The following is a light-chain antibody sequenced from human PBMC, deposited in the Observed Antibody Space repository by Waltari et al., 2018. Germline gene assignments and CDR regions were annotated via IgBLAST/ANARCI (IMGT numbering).Light chain of an antibody. CDR3: QQYEAFPVT. CDR2: KAS. V-gene: IGKV1-5*03. Sequence: DIQMTQSPSTLSASVGDRVHITCRASQRVNRWLAWYQQKPGKAPKLLISKASALQNGVAPRFSGGGSGTEFTLTISNLQPDDSSTYYCQQYEAFPVTFGQGTKVEIK. CDR1: QRVNRW. J-gene: IGKJ1*01.